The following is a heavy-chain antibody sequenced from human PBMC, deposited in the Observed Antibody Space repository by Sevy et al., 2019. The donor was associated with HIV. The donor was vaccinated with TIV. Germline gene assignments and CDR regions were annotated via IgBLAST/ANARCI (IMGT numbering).Heavy chain of an antibody. Sequence: ASVKVSCKASGYTFTSYGISWVRQAPGQGLEWMGWISAYNGNTNYAKKLQGRVTMTTDRSTSTAYMELRSLRSDDTAVYYCARVGGFGELLYWDNWFDPWGQGTLVTVSS. CDR2: ISAYNGNT. CDR3: ARVGGFGELLYWDNWFDP. V-gene: IGHV1-18*04. CDR1: GYTFTSYG. D-gene: IGHD3-10*01. J-gene: IGHJ5*02.